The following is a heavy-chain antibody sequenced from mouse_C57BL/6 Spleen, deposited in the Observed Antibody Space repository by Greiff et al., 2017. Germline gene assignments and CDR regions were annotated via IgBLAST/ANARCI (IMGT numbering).Heavy chain of an antibody. V-gene: IGHV1-78*01. CDR1: GYTFTDHT. CDR3: ARVYYGSSPWCAY. CDR2: IYPRDGST. Sequence: QVQLQQSEAELVKPGASVKISCKASGYTFTDHTIHWMKQRPEQGLEWIGYIYPRDGSTKYNEKFKGKATLTADKSSSTAYMQLNSLTSEDSAVYFCARVYYGSSPWCAYWGQGTLVTVSA. J-gene: IGHJ3*01. D-gene: IGHD1-1*01.